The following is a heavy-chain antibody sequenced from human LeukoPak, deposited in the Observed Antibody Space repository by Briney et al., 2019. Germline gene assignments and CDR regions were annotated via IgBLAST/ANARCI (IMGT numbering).Heavy chain of an antibody. CDR2: ISSSSSYI. V-gene: IGHV3-21*01. CDR1: GFTFSSYS. J-gene: IGHJ3*02. D-gene: IGHD6-6*01. Sequence: PGGSLRLSCAASGFTFSSYSMNWVRQAPGKGLEWVSSISSSSSYIYYADSVKGRFTISRDNAKNSLYLQMNSLRAEDTAVYYCARGYSSSPDDAFDIWGQGTMVTVS. CDR3: ARGYSSSPDDAFDI.